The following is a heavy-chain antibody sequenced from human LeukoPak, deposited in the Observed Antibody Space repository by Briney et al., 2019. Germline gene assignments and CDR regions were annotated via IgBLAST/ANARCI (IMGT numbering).Heavy chain of an antibody. J-gene: IGHJ4*02. D-gene: IGHD5-24*01. CDR3: AKDEGDGYLGYFDY. Sequence: PGGSLRLSCAASGNYWMHWVRQAPGKGLVWVSHINSDGSWTSYADSVKGRFTISRDNSKNTLYLQMNSLRAEDTAVYYCAKDEGDGYLGYFDYWGQGTLVTVSS. CDR1: GNYW. V-gene: IGHV3-74*01. CDR2: INSDGSWT.